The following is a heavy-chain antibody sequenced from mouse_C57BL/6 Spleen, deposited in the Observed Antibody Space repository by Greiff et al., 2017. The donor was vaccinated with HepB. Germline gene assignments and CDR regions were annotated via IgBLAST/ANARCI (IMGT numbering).Heavy chain of an antibody. J-gene: IGHJ2*01. D-gene: IGHD1-1*01. CDR3: ARPDHTVGGYFDY. CDR1: GFTFSDYG. V-gene: IGHV5-17*01. CDR2: ISSGSSTI. Sequence: VLLVESGGGLVKPGGSLKLSCAASGFTFSDYGMHWVRQAPEQGLEWVAYISSGSSTIYYADTVKGRYTISRDNAQNTLFLQMTSLRSEDTAMYYCARPDHTVGGYFDYWGQGTTLTVSS.